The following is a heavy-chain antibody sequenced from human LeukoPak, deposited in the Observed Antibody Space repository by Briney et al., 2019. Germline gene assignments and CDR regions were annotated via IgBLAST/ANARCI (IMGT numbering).Heavy chain of an antibody. CDR1: GYTFTGYY. Sequence: ASVKVSCKASGYTFTGYYMHWVRQAPGQGLEWMGWINPNSGGTNYAQKFQGRVTMTRDTSISTAYMELSRLRSEDTAVYYCARTIAAAGTNAFDIWGQGTMVTVSS. J-gene: IGHJ3*02. CDR3: ARTIAAAGTNAFDI. D-gene: IGHD6-13*01. CDR2: INPNSGGT. V-gene: IGHV1-2*02.